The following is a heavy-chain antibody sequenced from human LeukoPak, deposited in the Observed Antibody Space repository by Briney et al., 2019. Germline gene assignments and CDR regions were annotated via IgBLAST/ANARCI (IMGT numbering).Heavy chain of an antibody. Sequence: SETLSLTCSVSGGSVNTYYWSWIRQPPGKGLEWIGCVYYTGSTNYNPSLKSRVTIFEDKSKNQFSLRLSSVTVADTAVYYCARHFAYSSSSYFDYWGQGNLVTVSS. D-gene: IGHD6-6*01. V-gene: IGHV4-59*08. CDR3: ARHFAYSSSSYFDY. J-gene: IGHJ4*02. CDR1: GGSVNTYY. CDR2: VYYTGST.